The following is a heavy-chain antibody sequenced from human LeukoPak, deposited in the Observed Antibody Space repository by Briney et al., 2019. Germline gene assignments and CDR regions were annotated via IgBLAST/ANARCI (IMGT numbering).Heavy chain of an antibody. D-gene: IGHD3-22*01. CDR1: GFSFTDAW. J-gene: IGHJ4*02. V-gene: IGHV3-15*01. CDR2: IKSKADGGRA. Sequence: GGSLRLSCAASGFSFTDAWMSLVRQAPGRGLEWVDRIKSKADGGRAEYAATVKGRFFISRDDAKSTLYVQMNRLRTEDTAVYYCTTEKDLYYYDSSGYFHWGQGSLVTVSS. CDR3: TTEKDLYYYDSSGYFH.